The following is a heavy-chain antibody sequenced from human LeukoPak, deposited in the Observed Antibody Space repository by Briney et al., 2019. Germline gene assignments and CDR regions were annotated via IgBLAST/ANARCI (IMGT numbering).Heavy chain of an antibody. CDR3: AKDRSAMVSSSFDY. V-gene: IGHV3-9*01. CDR1: GFTFDDYA. J-gene: IGHJ4*02. D-gene: IGHD5-18*01. CDR2: ISWNSGSI. Sequence: GGSLRLSCAASGFTFDDYAMHWVRQAPGKGLEWASGISWNSGSIGYADSVKGRFTISRDNAKNSLYLQMNSLRAEDTALYYCAKDRSAMVSSSFDYWGQGTLVTVSS.